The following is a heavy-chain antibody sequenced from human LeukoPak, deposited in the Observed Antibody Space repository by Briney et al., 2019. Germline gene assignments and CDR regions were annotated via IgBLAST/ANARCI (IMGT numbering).Heavy chain of an antibody. CDR2: IKQDGSEK. J-gene: IGHJ4*02. Sequence: PGGSLRLSCAASGFTFSSYGMSWVRQAPGKGLEWVANIKQDGSEKYYVDSVKGRFTISRDNAENSLYLQMNSLRADDTAVYYCARGYRTFDDWGQGTLVTVSS. D-gene: IGHD5-18*01. CDR3: ARGYRTFDD. V-gene: IGHV3-7*03. CDR1: GFTFSSYG.